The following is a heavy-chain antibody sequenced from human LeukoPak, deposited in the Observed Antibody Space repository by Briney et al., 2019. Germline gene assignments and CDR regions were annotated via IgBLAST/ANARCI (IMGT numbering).Heavy chain of an antibody. CDR1: GFTFSNYG. D-gene: IGHD1-26*01. J-gene: IGHJ4*02. CDR3: ARGPVGATIGLLDY. Sequence: TGGSLRLSCAASGFTFSNYGMHWVRQAPGKGLVWVALIFDDGSKTFYADSVKGRFTISRDNSKNTLYLQMNSLRAEDTALYYCARGPVGATIGLLDYWGQGTLVTVSS. V-gene: IGHV3-33*01. CDR2: IFDDGSKT.